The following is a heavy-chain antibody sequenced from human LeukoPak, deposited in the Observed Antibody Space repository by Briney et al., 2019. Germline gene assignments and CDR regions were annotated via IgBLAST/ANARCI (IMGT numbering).Heavy chain of an antibody. Sequence: ASVKVSCKASGYTFTSYGISWVRQAPGQGLECMHWISAYNGNTNYAQNLQGRVTMTTDTSTSTAYMELRSLRSDDTAVYYCARFTIFGVVTSWFDPWGQGTLVTVSS. CDR1: GYTFTSYG. J-gene: IGHJ5*02. CDR3: ARFTIFGVVTSWFDP. CDR2: ISAYNGNT. V-gene: IGHV1-18*01. D-gene: IGHD3-3*01.